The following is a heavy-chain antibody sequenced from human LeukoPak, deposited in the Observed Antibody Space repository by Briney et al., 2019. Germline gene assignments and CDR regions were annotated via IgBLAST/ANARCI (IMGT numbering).Heavy chain of an antibody. D-gene: IGHD3-10*01. Sequence: GGSLRLSCTASGFTFSSYGMHWVRQAPGKGLEWVAFIRYDGSNEYYADSVKGRFTISRDNSKNTLYLQMNSLRGEDTAVYYCARGPPGPAGYFQHWGQGTLVTVSS. J-gene: IGHJ1*01. CDR2: IRYDGSNE. CDR1: GFTFSSYG. CDR3: ARGPPGPAGYFQH. V-gene: IGHV3-30*02.